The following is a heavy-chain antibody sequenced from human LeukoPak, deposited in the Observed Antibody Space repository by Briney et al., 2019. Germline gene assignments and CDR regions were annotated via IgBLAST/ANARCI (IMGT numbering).Heavy chain of an antibody. V-gene: IGHV4-59*01. D-gene: IGHD6-13*01. CDR3: ARRSSSWKNWFDP. J-gene: IGHJ5*02. CDR1: GGSIDSNS. Sequence: NSSETLSLTCTVSGGSIDSNSWTWIRQPPGKGLEWIGYIYYSGTTNYNPPLKSRVTMSVDMSKNQFSLKLSSVTAADTAVYYCARRSSSWKNWFDPWGQGTLVTVSS. CDR2: IYYSGTT.